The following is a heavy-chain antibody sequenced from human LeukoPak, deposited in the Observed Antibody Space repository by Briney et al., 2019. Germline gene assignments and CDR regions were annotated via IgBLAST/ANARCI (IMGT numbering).Heavy chain of an antibody. CDR2: IYYSGST. D-gene: IGHD2-21*02. CDR1: GGSISSYY. CDR3: ARQYCGGDCYSWYWYFDL. V-gene: IGHV4-59*08. Sequence: SSETLSLTCIVSGGSISSYYWSWIRQPPGKGLEWIGYIYYSGSTNYNPSLKSRVTISVDTSKNQFSLKLSSVTAADTAVYYCARQYCGGDCYSWYWYFDLWGRGTLATVSS. J-gene: IGHJ2*01.